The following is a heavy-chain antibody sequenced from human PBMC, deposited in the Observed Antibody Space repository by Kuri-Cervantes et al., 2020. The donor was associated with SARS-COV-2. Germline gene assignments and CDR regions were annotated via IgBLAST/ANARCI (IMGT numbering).Heavy chain of an antibody. D-gene: IGHD2-15*01. Sequence: ASVKVSCKASGYTFTSYYMHWVRQAPGQGLEWMGIINPSGGSTSYAQKFQGRVTMTRDTSTSTVYMELSSLRSEDTAVYYCARKSRCSGGCNYGMDVWGQGTTVIVSS. CDR1: GYTFTSYY. CDR2: INPSGGST. CDR3: ARKSRCSGGCNYGMDV. V-gene: IGHV1-46*01. J-gene: IGHJ6*02.